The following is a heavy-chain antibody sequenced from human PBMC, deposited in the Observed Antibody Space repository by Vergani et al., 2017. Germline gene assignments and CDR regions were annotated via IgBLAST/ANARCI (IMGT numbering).Heavy chain of an antibody. D-gene: IGHD3-10*01. J-gene: IGHJ3*02. CDR3: ARVRNYYGSGSLRAFDI. V-gene: IGHV4-34*01. CDR2: INHSGST. Sequence: QVQLQQWGAGLLKPSETLSLTCAVYGGSFSGYSWSWIRQPPGKGLEWIGEINHSGSTNYNPSLKSRVTISVDTSKNQFYLKLTSVTAADTAVYYCARVRNYYGSGSLRAFDIWGQGTMVTVSS. CDR1: GGSFSGYS.